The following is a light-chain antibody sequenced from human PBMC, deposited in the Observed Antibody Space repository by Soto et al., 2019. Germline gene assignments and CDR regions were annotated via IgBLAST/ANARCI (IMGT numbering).Light chain of an antibody. CDR3: QHYNNRPLT. Sequence: EIVMTQSPATLSVSPGERATLSCRAGQSVGSNLAWYQQKPGQAPRLLIYGASSSATGIPARFSGSGSGTEFTLTSSSLQSEDSAVYYCQHYNNRPLTFGGGAKVEIK. CDR1: QSVGSN. CDR2: GAS. J-gene: IGKJ4*01. V-gene: IGKV3-15*01.